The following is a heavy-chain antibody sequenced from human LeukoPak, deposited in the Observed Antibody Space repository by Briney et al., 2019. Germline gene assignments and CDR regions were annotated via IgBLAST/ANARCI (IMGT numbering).Heavy chain of an antibody. CDR3: AKGKYYGSGSELDS. D-gene: IGHD3-10*01. V-gene: IGHV3-9*01. J-gene: IGHJ4*02. CDR1: GFTFDDYS. CDR2: ISWNSGHM. Sequence: GGSLRLSCAASGFTFDDYSMHWVRQAPGKSLEWVSGISWNSGHMGYADSVEGRFTISRDNAKNSLYLQMNSLRPEDTALYYCAKGKYYGSGSELDSWGQGTLVTVSS.